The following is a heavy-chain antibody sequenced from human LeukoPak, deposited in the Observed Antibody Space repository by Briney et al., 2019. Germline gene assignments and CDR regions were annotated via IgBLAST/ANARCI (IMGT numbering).Heavy chain of an antibody. Sequence: SETLSLTCTVSGGSISSGGYYWSWIRQHPGTGLEWIGYIYYSGSTYYNPSLKSRVTISVDTSKNRFSLKLSSVTAADTAVYYCARGFIAVAGIWGQGTMVTVSS. CDR2: IYYSGST. CDR3: ARGFIAVAGI. J-gene: IGHJ3*02. D-gene: IGHD6-19*01. CDR1: GGSISSGGYY. V-gene: IGHV4-31*03.